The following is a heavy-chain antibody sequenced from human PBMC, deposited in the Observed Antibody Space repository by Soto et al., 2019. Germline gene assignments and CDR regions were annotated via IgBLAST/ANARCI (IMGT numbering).Heavy chain of an antibody. CDR3: ARDLAAGDH. J-gene: IGHJ4*02. CDR2: INPTSGST. D-gene: IGHD6-13*01. V-gene: IGHV1-46*01. CDR1: GYTFTNYY. Sequence: QVQLGQSGAEVKKPGASVKVSCKASGYTFTNYYIHWVRQAPGQGLEWMGIINPTSGSTNYAQKFQGRVTLTYDTSTTTVYMELSGLRSEGTAVLYCARDLAAGDHWGQGTLVTVSS.